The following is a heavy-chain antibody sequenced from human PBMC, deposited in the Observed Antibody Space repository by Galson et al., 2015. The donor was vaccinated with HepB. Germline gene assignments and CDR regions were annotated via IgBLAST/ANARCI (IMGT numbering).Heavy chain of an antibody. V-gene: IGHV3-23*01. CDR1: GFTFSSYA. CDR3: AKDFLLQLPPLYYFDY. J-gene: IGHJ4*02. D-gene: IGHD5-24*01. CDR2: IIGSGGST. Sequence: SLRLSCAASGFTFSSYAMNWVRQAPGKGLEWVSAIIGSGGSTYYADSVKGRFTISRDNSKNTLYLQMNSLRAEDTAVYYCAKDFLLQLPPLYYFDYWGQGTLVTVSS.